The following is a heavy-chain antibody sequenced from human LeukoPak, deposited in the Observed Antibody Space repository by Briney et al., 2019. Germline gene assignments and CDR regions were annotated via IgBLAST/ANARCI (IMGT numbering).Heavy chain of an antibody. CDR1: GYTFTSYG. CDR2: ISAYNGNT. D-gene: IGHD4-17*01. Sequence: ASVKVSCKASGYTFTSYGISWVRQAPGQGLEWMGWISAYNGNTNYAQKLQGRVTMTTDTSTSTAYMELRSLRSDDTAVYYCARAARYGGYPNWFDPWGQGTLVTVSS. CDR3: ARAARYGGYPNWFDP. J-gene: IGHJ5*02. V-gene: IGHV1-18*01.